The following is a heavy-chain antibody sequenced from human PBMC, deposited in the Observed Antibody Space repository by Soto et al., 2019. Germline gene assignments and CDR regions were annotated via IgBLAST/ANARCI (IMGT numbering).Heavy chain of an antibody. CDR2: INRYNGIT. CDR1: DSDG. Sequence: QVQLVQSGSELKKPGASVKVSCKVPDSDGITWVRQARGQGLEWMGWINRYNGITNYAYEFQDRVTMTIDTRTRTGYMELRSLTSDDTAVYYCANRGNPLMDVWGQGTTVTVSS. CDR3: ANRGNPLMDV. V-gene: IGHV1-18*01. J-gene: IGHJ6*02.